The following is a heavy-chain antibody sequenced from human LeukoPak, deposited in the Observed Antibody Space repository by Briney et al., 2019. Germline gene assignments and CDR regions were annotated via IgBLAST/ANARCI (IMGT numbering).Heavy chain of an antibody. V-gene: IGHV3-7*04. Sequence: PGGSLRLSCAASGFTFSSYWMRWVRQAPGKGMEWESNIKQDGNETYDVESVKSRLTTSRDNAQTSLYLQMNSMRAEDTAVYYCARVRGGYCSGGSCYSAFDIWGQGTMVTVSS. CDR2: IKQDGNET. D-gene: IGHD2-15*01. J-gene: IGHJ3*02. CDR3: ARVRGGYCSGGSCYSAFDI. CDR1: GFTFSSYW.